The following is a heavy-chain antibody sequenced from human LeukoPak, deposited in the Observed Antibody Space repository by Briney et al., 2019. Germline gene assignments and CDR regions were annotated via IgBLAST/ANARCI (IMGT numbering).Heavy chain of an antibody. CDR1: GYSISSGYQ. Sequence: PSETLSLTCAVSGYSISSGYQWAWIRQPPGKTLEWIGSIFHTGSAHYNPSLKSRVTISVDTSKNQFSLKLSSVTAADTAVYYCARDLGDDSDYYYYGMDVWGQGTTVTVSS. D-gene: IGHD3-10*01. CDR3: ARDLGDDSDYYYYGMDV. J-gene: IGHJ6*02. V-gene: IGHV4-38-2*02. CDR2: IFHTGSA.